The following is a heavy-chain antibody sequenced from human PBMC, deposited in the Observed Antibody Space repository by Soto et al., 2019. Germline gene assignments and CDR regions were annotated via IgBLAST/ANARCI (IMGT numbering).Heavy chain of an antibody. D-gene: IGHD4-17*01. Sequence: GASVKVSCKASGYTFTGYYMHWVRQAPGQGLEWMGWINPNSGGTNYAQKFQGWVTMTRDTSISTAYMELSRLRSEDTAVYYCATDSSYGDYNFDYWGQGTQVTVSS. CDR3: ATDSSYGDYNFDY. J-gene: IGHJ4*02. CDR1: GYTFTGYY. V-gene: IGHV1-2*04. CDR2: INPNSGGT.